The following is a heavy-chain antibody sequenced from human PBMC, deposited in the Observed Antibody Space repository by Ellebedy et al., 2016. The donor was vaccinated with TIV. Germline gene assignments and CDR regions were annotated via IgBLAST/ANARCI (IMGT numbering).Heavy chain of an antibody. V-gene: IGHV3-23*01. J-gene: IGHJ4*02. CDR3: AKGGRTTLSDF. CDR1: GFTFSSYA. CDR2: ISVGGSGT. Sequence: GESLKISCAASGFTFSSYAMSWVRQAPGKGLEWVSGISVGGSGTYYADSVKGRFTISRDNSKNTLYLQMNSLRADDTAVYYCAKGGRTTLSDFWGQGTLVTVSS. D-gene: IGHD1-7*01.